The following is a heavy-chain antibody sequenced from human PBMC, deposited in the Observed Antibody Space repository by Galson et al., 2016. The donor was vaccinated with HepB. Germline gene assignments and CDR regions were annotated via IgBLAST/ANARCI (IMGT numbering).Heavy chain of an antibody. D-gene: IGHD1-26*01. CDR3: ARVFGAPGWFDP. CDR1: GGSISRGAYS. V-gene: IGHV4-61*08. Sequence: SETLSLTCAVSGGSISRGAYSWSWIRQPPGKGLDWIGYIYYRGDTNYNPSLKSRVTISVDTSKNQFSLKLSSMTAADTAVYYCARVFGAPGWFDPWGQGTPVTVSS. J-gene: IGHJ5*02. CDR2: IYYRGDT.